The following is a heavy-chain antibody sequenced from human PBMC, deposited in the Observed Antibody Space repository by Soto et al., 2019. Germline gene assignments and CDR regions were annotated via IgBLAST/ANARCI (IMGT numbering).Heavy chain of an antibody. Sequence: GGSLRLSCAASGFTFSSYAMSWVRQAPGKGLDWVSTITGSGGSTFYADSVMGRFTISRDNSKNALYMQMNSLRSEDTAVYYCAAVATIQTGDYWGQGTLVTVSS. V-gene: IGHV3-23*01. D-gene: IGHD5-12*01. CDR2: ITGSGGST. CDR3: AAVATIQTGDY. CDR1: GFTFSSYA. J-gene: IGHJ4*02.